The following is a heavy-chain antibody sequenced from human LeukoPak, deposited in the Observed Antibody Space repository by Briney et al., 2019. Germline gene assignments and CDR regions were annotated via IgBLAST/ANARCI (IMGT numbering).Heavy chain of an antibody. D-gene: IGHD3-22*01. CDR2: ISAYNGNT. V-gene: IGHV1-18*01. CDR1: GYTFTSYG. Sequence: GASVKVSCKASGYTFTSYGISWVRQAPGQGLEWMRWISAYNGNTNYAQKLQGRVTMTTDTSTSTAYMGLRSLRSDDTAVYYCARVLPYYYDSSGYPDYWGQGTLVTVSS. CDR3: ARVLPYYYDSSGYPDY. J-gene: IGHJ4*02.